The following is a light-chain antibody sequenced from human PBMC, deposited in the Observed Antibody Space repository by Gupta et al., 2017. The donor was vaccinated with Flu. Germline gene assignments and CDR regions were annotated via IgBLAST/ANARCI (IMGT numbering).Light chain of an antibody. CDR3: LLSTHFPPYT. V-gene: IGKV2-24*01. CDR1: QSLVHRDGNTF. J-gene: IGKJ2*01. Sequence: IVMTQTPLSLPVTLGQPASISCRSSQSLVHRDGNTFLSWLHQRPGQPPRLLIYKISNRFSGVPDRFIGSGAWTDFTLKITRVEAEDVGVYYCLLSTHFPPYTFGQGTKLGIK. CDR2: KIS.